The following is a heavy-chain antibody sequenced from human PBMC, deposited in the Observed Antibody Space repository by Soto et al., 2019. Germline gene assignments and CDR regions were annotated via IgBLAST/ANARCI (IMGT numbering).Heavy chain of an antibody. CDR2: ISWDGGST. D-gene: IGHD3-10*01. J-gene: IGHJ6*02. V-gene: IGHV3-43*01. Sequence: GSLRLSCAASGFTFDDYTMHWVRQAPGKGLEWVSLISWDGGSTYYADSVKGRFTISRDNSKNSLYLQMNSLRTEETALYYCAKDGPDYGSGSYYPDYYYYGMDVWGQGTTVTVSS. CDR3: AKDGPDYGSGSYYPDYYYYGMDV. CDR1: GFTFDDYT.